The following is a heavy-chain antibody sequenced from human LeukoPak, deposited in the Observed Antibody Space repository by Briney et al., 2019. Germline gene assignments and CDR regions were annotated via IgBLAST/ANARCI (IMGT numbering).Heavy chain of an antibody. D-gene: IGHD2-15*01. CDR3: ARFVDDYHFDY. CDR1: GGSISSSDSY. V-gene: IGHV4-39*07. Sequence: KPSETLSLTCTVSGGSISSSDSYWGWIRQSPGKGLEWIGSIYYSGSTYYNPSLKSRVTISVDTSKNQFSLKLSSVTAADTAVYYCARFVDDYHFDYWGQGTLVTVSS. J-gene: IGHJ4*02. CDR2: IYYSGST.